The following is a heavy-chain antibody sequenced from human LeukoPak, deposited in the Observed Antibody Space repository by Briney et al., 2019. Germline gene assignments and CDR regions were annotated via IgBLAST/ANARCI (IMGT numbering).Heavy chain of an antibody. CDR1: GGSISSSSYY. J-gene: IGHJ3*02. CDR2: IYYSGST. Sequence: SETLSLTCTVSGGSISSSSYYWGWIRQPPGKGLEWIGSIYYSGSTYYNPSLKSRVTISVDTSKSQFSLKLSSVTAADTAVYYCARVSVVVPAANAFDIWGQGTMVTVSS. CDR3: ARVSVVVPAANAFDI. D-gene: IGHD2-2*01. V-gene: IGHV4-39*07.